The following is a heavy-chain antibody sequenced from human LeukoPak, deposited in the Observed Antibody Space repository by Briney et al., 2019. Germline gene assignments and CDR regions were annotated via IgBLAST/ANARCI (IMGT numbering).Heavy chain of an antibody. J-gene: IGHJ3*02. V-gene: IGHV4-59*08. CDR3: ARHADTGTYSADPFDI. D-gene: IGHD1-26*01. CDR2: IYYSGTT. CDR1: GGSISSYY. Sequence: SETLSLTCTVSGGSISSYYWSWIRQPPGKGLEWIGYIYYSGTTNYNPSLKSRVTISVDTSKNQFSLKLSSVTAADTAVYYCARHADTGTYSADPFDIWGQGKMVTVSS.